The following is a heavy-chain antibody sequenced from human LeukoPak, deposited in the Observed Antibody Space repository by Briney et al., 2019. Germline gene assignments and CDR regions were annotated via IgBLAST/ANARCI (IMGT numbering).Heavy chain of an antibody. D-gene: IGHD6-13*01. CDR2: ISYDGSNK. CDR1: GFTFSSYS. J-gene: IGHJ4*02. Sequence: GGSLRLSCAASGFTFSSYSMNWVRQAPGKGLEWVAVISYDGSNKYYADSVKGRFTISRDNSKNTLYLQMNSLRAEDTAVYYCARAAAGTLVDFDYWGQGTLVTVSS. CDR3: ARAAAGTLVDFDY. V-gene: IGHV3-30*03.